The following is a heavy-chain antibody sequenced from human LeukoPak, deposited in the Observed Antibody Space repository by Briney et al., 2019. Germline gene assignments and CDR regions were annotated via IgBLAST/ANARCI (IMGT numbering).Heavy chain of an antibody. D-gene: IGHD5-24*01. CDR2: IKQDGSKK. V-gene: IGHV3-7*04. J-gene: IGHJ4*02. CDR1: GFPFSSYW. Sequence: TGGSLRLSCVASGFPFSSYWMTWVRQAPGKGLEWVANIKQDGSKKSYVDSVKGRFTISRDNAKNSLYLQMNSLRAEDTAIYYCTRVGYIDEGIDYCGQGTLVTVSS. CDR3: TRVGYIDEGIDY.